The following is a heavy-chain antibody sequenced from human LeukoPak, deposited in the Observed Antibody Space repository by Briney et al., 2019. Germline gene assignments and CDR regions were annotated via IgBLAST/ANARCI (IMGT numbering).Heavy chain of an antibody. CDR1: GFTSRNIW. D-gene: IGHD5-24*01. CDR2: IKEDGRTK. CDR3: ARDTGFNTFDY. V-gene: IGHV3-7*05. Sequence: QPGGSLRLSCAASGFTSRNIWMSWVRQAPGKRLYWVGNIKEDGRTKYSLDSVKGRVTISRDNARNSLHLQLDSLRAEDTAVYFCARDTGFNTFDYWGQGTLVTVSS. J-gene: IGHJ4*02.